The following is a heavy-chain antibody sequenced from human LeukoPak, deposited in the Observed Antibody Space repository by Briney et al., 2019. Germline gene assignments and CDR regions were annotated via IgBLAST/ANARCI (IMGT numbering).Heavy chain of an antibody. D-gene: IGHD6-13*01. CDR2: IYYSGST. V-gene: IGHV4-30-4*08. CDR1: GGSISSGDYY. J-gene: IGHJ4*02. CDR3: ARARNDVAAAGDLDY. Sequence: SETLSLTCTVSGGSISSGDYYWSWIRQPPGKGLEWIGYIYYSGSTYYNPFLKSRVTISVDTSKNQFSLKLSSVTAADTAVYYCARARNDVAAAGDLDYWGQGTLVTVSS.